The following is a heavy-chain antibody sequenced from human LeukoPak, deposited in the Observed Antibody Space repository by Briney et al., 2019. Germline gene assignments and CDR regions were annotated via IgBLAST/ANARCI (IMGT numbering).Heavy chain of an antibody. J-gene: IGHJ4*02. CDR3: ARRSSGWYTLDY. V-gene: IGHV1-69*13. CDR2: IIPIFGTA. Sequence: SVKVSCKASGGTFSSYAISWVRQAPGQGLEWMGGIIPIFGTANYAQKFQGRVTITADESTSTAYMELSSLRSEDTAVYYCARRSSGWYTLDYWGQGTLVAVSS. CDR1: GGTFSSYA. D-gene: IGHD6-19*01.